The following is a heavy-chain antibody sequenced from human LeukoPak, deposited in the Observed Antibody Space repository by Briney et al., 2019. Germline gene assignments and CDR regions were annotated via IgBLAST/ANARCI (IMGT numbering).Heavy chain of an antibody. CDR3: AKVRCSGGSCYPYYFDY. V-gene: IGHV3-23*01. J-gene: IGHJ4*02. CDR1: GFTFSSYA. Sequence: GGSLRLSCAASGFTFSSYAMSWVRQAPGKGLERVSAISGSGGSTYYADSVKGRFTISRDNSKNTLYLQMNSLRAEDTAVYYCAKVRCSGGSCYPYYFDYWGQGTLVTVSS. CDR2: ISGSGGST. D-gene: IGHD2-15*01.